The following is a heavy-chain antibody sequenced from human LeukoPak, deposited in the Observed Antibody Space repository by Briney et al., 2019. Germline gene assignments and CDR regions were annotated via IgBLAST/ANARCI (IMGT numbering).Heavy chain of an antibody. Sequence: ASVKVSCKASGYTFTSYGISWVRQATGQGLEWMGWMNPNSGNTGYAQKFQGRVTMTRNTSISTAYMELSSLRSEDTAVYFCARGAMTTGPNWFDPWGQGTLVTVSS. V-gene: IGHV1-8*02. J-gene: IGHJ5*02. CDR1: GYTFTSYG. CDR3: ARGAMTTGPNWFDP. D-gene: IGHD4-11*01. CDR2: MNPNSGNT.